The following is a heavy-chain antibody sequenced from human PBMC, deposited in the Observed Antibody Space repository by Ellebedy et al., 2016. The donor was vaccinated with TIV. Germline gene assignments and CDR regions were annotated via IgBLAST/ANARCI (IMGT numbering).Heavy chain of an antibody. J-gene: IGHJ3*02. CDR3: AKSMWQKLVLGAFDI. CDR2: ISGSGGST. V-gene: IGHV3-23*01. Sequence: GESLKIYCAASGFTFSSYAMSWVRQAPGKGLEWVSAISGSGGSTYYADSVKGRFTISRDNSKNTLYLQMHSLRAEDTAVSYCAKSMWQKLVLGAFDIWGQGTMVTVSS. D-gene: IGHD6-13*01. CDR1: GFTFSSYA.